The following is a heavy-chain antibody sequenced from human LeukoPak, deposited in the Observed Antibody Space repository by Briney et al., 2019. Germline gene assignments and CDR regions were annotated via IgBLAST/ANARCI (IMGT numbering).Heavy chain of an antibody. CDR1: GFTFSTYS. J-gene: IGHJ4*02. CDR3: ARDKDPFGGVMSQPDY. D-gene: IGHD3-16*01. Sequence: PGRSLRLSCAASGFTFSTYSMNWVRQAPGKGLEWVSYISSTSGTIYYADSVKGRFTISRDNAKNSLSLQMNSLRDEDTAVYYCARDKDPFGGVMSQPDYWGQGTLVTVSS. CDR2: ISSTSGTI. V-gene: IGHV3-48*02.